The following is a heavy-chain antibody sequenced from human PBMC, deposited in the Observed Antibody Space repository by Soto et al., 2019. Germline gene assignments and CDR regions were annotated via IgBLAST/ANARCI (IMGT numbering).Heavy chain of an antibody. D-gene: IGHD2-15*01. CDR3: ARSREDIVVVVAATDDYCYGMDV. Sequence: SVKVSCKASGGTFSSYAISWVRQAPGQGLEWMGGIIPIFGTANYAQKFQGRVTITADESTSTAYMELSSLRSEDTAVYYCARSREDIVVVVAATDDYCYGMDVWGQGTTVTVSS. V-gene: IGHV1-69*13. CDR2: IIPIFGTA. CDR1: GGTFSSYA. J-gene: IGHJ6*02.